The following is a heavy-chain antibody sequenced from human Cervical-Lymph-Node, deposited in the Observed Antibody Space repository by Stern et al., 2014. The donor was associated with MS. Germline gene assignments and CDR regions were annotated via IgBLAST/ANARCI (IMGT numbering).Heavy chain of an antibody. J-gene: IGHJ4*02. CDR3: ARMTRISLGGVIAAPFDF. Sequence: QVQLQESGPGLVKPSETLSLTCTVSGGSASRSYWRWIRQSPGKGPAWIGLISNSGSTNYSPSLKTRITITVDTSQSQLSLKVRSATAADTAVYYCARMTRISLGGVIAAPFDFWGQGILVTVSS. D-gene: IGHD3-16*02. V-gene: IGHV4-59*02. CDR2: ISNSGST. CDR1: GGSASRSY.